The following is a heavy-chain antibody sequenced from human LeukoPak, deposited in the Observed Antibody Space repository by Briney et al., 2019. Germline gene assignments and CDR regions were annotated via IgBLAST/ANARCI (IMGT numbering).Heavy chain of an antibody. CDR3: ARGNRSLAAVSFDY. D-gene: IGHD6-13*01. CDR2: IYYTGST. Sequence: PSETLSLTCIVSGDSISSSSYYWGWIRQPPGKGLEWIGSIYYTGSTYYNPSLKSRVTISVDTSKNQFSLKLSSVTAADTAVYYCARGNRSLAAVSFDYWGQGTLVTVSS. V-gene: IGHV4-39*01. CDR1: GDSISSSSYY. J-gene: IGHJ4*02.